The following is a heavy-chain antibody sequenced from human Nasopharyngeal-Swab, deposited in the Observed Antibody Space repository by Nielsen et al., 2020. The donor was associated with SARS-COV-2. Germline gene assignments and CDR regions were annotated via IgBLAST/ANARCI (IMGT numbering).Heavy chain of an antibody. CDR3: TRGGCDWTRIDY. D-gene: IGHD2-21*02. Sequence: ASVKVSCKASGYTFTSYDIHWVQQATGQGIEWMGWMTPSSGNTGYAQKFQGRVTPTRYTSITNAYMELSSSRSEDTAVFYSTRGGCDWTRIDYWGQGTLVTVSS. CDR2: MTPSSGNT. V-gene: IGHV1-8*02. J-gene: IGHJ4*02. CDR1: GYTFTSYD.